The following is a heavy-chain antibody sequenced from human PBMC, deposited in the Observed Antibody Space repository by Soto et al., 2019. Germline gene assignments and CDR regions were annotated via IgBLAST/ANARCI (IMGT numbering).Heavy chain of an antibody. CDR2: IYKSTTT. CDR1: GDSISTVDYF. Sequence: SGTLSLTCSVSGDSISTVDYFWAWIRQPPGQALEYIGYIYKSTTTYYNPSFESRVAISLDTSKSQFSLTVTSVTAADTAVYFCARGRYCLTGRCFPNWFDSWGQGTLVTVSS. CDR3: ARGRYCLTGRCFPNWFDS. V-gene: IGHV4-30-4*01. J-gene: IGHJ5*01. D-gene: IGHD2-15*01.